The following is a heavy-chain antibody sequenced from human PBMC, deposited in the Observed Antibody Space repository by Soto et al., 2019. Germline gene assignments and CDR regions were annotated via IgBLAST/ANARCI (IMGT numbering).Heavy chain of an antibody. D-gene: IGHD1-20*01. CDR3: ARGKGYNWNHGWFDP. Sequence: ASVKVSCKASGYTLIMYYIHWMRQAPGQGLEWMGLINPSGGSTTYAQKFQGRVTMTRDTSASTAYMELSSLRSEDTAMYYCARGKGYNWNHGWFDPWGQGTLVTVSS. V-gene: IGHV1-46*01. CDR1: GYTLIMYY. CDR2: INPSGGST. J-gene: IGHJ5*02.